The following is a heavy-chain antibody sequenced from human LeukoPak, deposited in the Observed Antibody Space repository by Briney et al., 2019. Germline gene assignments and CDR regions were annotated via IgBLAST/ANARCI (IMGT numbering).Heavy chain of an antibody. CDR2: IYYSGST. CDR1: GGSISSSSYY. J-gene: IGHJ4*02. D-gene: IGHD2-15*01. CDR3: ARQGYCSGGSCYSYYFDY. Sequence: SETLSLTCTVSGGSISSSSYYWGWIRQPPGKGLEWIGSIYYSGSTYYNPSLKSRVTISVDTSKNQFSLKLSSATAADTAVYYCARQGYCSGGSCYSYYFDYWGQGTLVTVSS. V-gene: IGHV4-39*01.